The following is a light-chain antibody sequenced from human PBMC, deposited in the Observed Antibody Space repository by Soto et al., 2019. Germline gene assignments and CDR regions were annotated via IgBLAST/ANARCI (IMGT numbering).Light chain of an antibody. V-gene: IGKV3-11*01. CDR3: QQRSNWPWT. J-gene: IGKJ1*01. CDR1: HSVSSY. Sequence: EIVLTQSPATLSLSPGERATLSCRASHSVSSYLAWYQQKPGQAPRLLIYDASNRATGIPARFSGSGSGTDFTLTITRIEPEDVSVFYFQQRSNWPWTFGQGTKVEIK. CDR2: DAS.